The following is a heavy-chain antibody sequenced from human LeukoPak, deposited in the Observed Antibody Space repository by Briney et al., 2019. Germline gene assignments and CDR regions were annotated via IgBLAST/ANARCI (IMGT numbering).Heavy chain of an antibody. CDR3: ARDSAAMVRGTWGGFDY. CDR2: IYYSGST. Sequence: SETLSLTCTVSGGSISSYYWSWIRQPPGKGLEWIGYIYYSGSTNYNPSLKSRVTISVDTSKNQFSLKLSSVTAADTAVYYCARDSAAMVRGTWGGFDYWGQGTLVTASS. CDR1: GGSISSYY. V-gene: IGHV4-59*01. D-gene: IGHD3-10*01. J-gene: IGHJ4*02.